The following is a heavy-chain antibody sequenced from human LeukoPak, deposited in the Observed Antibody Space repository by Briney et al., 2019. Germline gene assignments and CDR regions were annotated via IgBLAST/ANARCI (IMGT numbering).Heavy chain of an antibody. V-gene: IGHV4-30-4*01. CDR2: IYYSGST. CDR3: ARDGMVRGDPLRPDWFDP. CDR1: GGSISSGDYY. D-gene: IGHD3-10*01. Sequence: SQTLSLTCTVSGGSISSGDYYWSWIRQPPGKGLEWIGYIYYSGSTYYNPSLKSRVTISVGTSKNQFSLKLSSVTAADTAVYYCARDGMVRGDPLRPDWFDPWGQGTLVTVSS. J-gene: IGHJ5*02.